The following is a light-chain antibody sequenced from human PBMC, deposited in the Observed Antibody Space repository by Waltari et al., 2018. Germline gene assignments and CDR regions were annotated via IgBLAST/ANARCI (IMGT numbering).Light chain of an antibody. CDR1: TSNIGAGHD. V-gene: IGLV1-40*01. CDR3: QSFDNMLSGGVV. Sequence: QSVLTQPPSVSGTPGQRVTISCSGSTSNIGAGHDVHWSQHLPGTAPKLLIYGNNNRPSGVPDRFSGSKSGTSASLAITGLQADDEADYFCQSFDNMLSGGVVFGGGTKLAVL. J-gene: IGLJ2*01. CDR2: GNN.